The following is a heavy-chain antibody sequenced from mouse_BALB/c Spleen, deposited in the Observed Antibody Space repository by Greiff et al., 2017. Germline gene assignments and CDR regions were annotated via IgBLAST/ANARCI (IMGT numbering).Heavy chain of an antibody. J-gene: IGHJ3*01. CDR2: ISSGGST. Sequence: EVHLVESGGGLVKPGGSLKLSCAASGFTFSSYAMSWVRQTPEKRLEWVASISSGGSTYYPDSVKGRFTISRDNARNILYLQMSSLRSEDTAMYYCARGGDGYPGRFAYWGQGTLVTVSA. D-gene: IGHD2-3*01. CDR3: ARGGDGYPGRFAY. CDR1: GFTFSSYA. V-gene: IGHV5-6-5*01.